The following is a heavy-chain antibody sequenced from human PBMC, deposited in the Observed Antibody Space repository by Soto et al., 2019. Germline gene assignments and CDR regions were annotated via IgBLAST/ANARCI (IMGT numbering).Heavy chain of an antibody. CDR1: GGSISSSDW. CDR3: ARRHYYDSSGYSQNFDY. D-gene: IGHD3-22*01. Sequence: TSETLSLTCAVSGGSISSSDWWSWVRQPPGKGLEFIGEISDSGSTNYNPSLKSRVTVSMDKSKSHFSLKLTSVTAADTALYYCARRHYYDSSGYSQNFDYWGQGTLVTVSS. V-gene: IGHV4-4*02. CDR2: ISDSGST. J-gene: IGHJ4*02.